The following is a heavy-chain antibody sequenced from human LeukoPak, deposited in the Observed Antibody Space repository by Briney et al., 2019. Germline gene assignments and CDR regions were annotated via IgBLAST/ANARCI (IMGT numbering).Heavy chain of an antibody. V-gene: IGHV3-30*02. CDR2: IRYDGSNK. Sequence: GGSLRLSCAASGFTFSSYGMHWVRQAPGKGLEWVAFIRYDGSNKYYADSVKGRFTISRDNSKNTLYLQMNSLRAEDTAVYYCSRTGYSYGVYYMDVWGKGTTVTISS. CDR3: SRTGYSYGVYYMDV. J-gene: IGHJ6*03. CDR1: GFTFSSYG. D-gene: IGHD5-18*01.